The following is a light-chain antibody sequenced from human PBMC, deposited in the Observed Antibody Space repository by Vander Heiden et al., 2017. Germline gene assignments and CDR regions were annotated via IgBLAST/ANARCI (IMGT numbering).Light chain of an antibody. CDR2: GAS. Sequence: EIVMTQSPATLSVSPGERATLSCRASQSVSSNLAWYQQKPGQAPRLLIYGASTRATGIPARFRGSGSGTEFTPTISSLQSEDFAVYYCQQYNNGPRTFGQGTKVEIK. J-gene: IGKJ1*01. V-gene: IGKV3-15*01. CDR3: QQYNNGPRT. CDR1: QSVSSN.